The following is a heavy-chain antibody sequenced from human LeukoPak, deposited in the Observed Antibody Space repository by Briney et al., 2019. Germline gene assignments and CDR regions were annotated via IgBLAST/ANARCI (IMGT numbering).Heavy chain of an antibody. CDR2: ISSSGSTI. Sequence: GGSLRLSCAASGFTFSDYYMSWIRQAPGKGLEWVSYISSSGSTIYYADSVKGRFTISRDDSKNTLYLQMNSLRAEDTAIYYCAQSQYYFGSGSHDYWGQGTLVTVSS. D-gene: IGHD3-10*01. CDR1: GFTFSDYY. J-gene: IGHJ4*02. CDR3: AQSQYYFGSGSHDY. V-gene: IGHV3-11*01.